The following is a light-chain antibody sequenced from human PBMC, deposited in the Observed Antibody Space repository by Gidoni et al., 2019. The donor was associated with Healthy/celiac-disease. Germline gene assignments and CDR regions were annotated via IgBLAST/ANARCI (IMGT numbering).Light chain of an antibody. CDR3: QQRSNWPPLT. J-gene: IGKJ4*01. CDR1: QSVSSY. Sequence: EIVLTQSPATLSLSPGERATLSCRASQSVSSYLAWYHQKPGQAPRLLIYDASNRATCITARFSGSGSGTDFTLTISSLEPEDFAVYYCQQRSNWPPLTFXGXTKVEIK. CDR2: DAS. V-gene: IGKV3-11*01.